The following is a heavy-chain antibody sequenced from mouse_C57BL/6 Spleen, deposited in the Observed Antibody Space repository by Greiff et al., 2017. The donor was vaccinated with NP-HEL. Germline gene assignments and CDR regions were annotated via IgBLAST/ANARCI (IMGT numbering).Heavy chain of an antibody. J-gene: IGHJ1*03. D-gene: IGHD1-1*01. V-gene: IGHV3-6*01. CDR1: GYSITSGYY. Sequence: EVQLQESGPGLVKPSQSLSLTCSVTGYSITSGYYWNWIRQFPGNKLEWMGYISYDGSNNYNPSLKNRISITRDTSKNQFFLKLNSVTTEDTATYYCARGRYYGKDWYFDVWGTGTTVTVSS. CDR3: ARGRYYGKDWYFDV. CDR2: ISYDGSN.